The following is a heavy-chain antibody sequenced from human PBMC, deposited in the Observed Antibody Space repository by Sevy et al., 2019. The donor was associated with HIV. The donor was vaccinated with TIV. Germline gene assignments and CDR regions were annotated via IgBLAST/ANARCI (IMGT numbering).Heavy chain of an antibody. CDR1: GYTLTALS. J-gene: IGHJ4*02. Sequence: VKVSCKVSGYTLTALSMHWVRQAPGKGLEWMGGFDEDGEIMYAQKFQGRVTMTEDTSTDTAYMELSSLRSEDTAMYYCATDIVVGRDYWGQGTLVTVSS. CDR3: ATDIVVGRDY. CDR2: FDEDGEI. D-gene: IGHD2-2*01. V-gene: IGHV1-24*01.